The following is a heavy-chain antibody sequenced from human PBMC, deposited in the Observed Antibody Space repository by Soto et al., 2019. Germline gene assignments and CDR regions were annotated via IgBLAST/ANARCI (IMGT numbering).Heavy chain of an antibody. V-gene: IGHV4-59*01. CDR1: GGSIVTYY. D-gene: IGHD5-18*01. CDR3: ARARSPDTAYYYGMDV. Sequence: SETLSLPCTVSGGSIVTYYWSWIPQPPAKALESIRFIYYSGTTNYNPSIVSRVTISVDTSKNQFSLILRSVAPADTAVYYCARARSPDTAYYYGMDVWGQGTTVTVSS. CDR2: IYYSGTT. J-gene: IGHJ6*02.